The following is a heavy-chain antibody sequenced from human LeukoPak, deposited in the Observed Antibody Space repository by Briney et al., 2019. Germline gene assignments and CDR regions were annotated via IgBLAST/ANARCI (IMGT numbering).Heavy chain of an antibody. CDR3: ARHRVGASGRYYGMDV. Sequence: SETLSLTCTVSGGSISSYYWSWIRQPPGKGLEWIGYIYYRGSTNINPSLKSRVTISVDTSKNQFSLKLSSVTAADTAVYYCARHRVGASGRYYGMDVWGQGTTVTVSS. D-gene: IGHD1-26*01. J-gene: IGHJ6*02. V-gene: IGHV4-59*08. CDR1: GGSISSYY. CDR2: IYYRGST.